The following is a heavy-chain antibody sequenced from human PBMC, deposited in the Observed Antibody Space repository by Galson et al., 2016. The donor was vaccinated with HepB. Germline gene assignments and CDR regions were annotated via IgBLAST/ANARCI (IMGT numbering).Heavy chain of an antibody. J-gene: IGHJ4*02. CDR2: ISGGGVNT. D-gene: IGHD2-2*01. CDR1: GFTFKDYA. Sequence: SLRLSCAASGFTFKDYAMTWVRQAPGKGLEWVSSISGGGVNTYYADPLKRRFTISRDHSETTVHLQMNTLRAEDTAVYYCAKDTNPGGYAPHDWGQGTLVSVSS. V-gene: IGHV3-23*01. CDR3: AKDTNPGGYAPHD.